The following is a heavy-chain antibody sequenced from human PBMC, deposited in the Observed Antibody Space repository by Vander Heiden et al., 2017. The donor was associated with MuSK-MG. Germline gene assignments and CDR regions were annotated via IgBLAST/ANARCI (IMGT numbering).Heavy chain of an antibody. Sequence: EVQLLEAGGGLVQTGGSLRISCEASGFTFSNYAMHWVRQAPGKWLEWVSVISDSGGSMFYADSVRGRFTISRDKASNTLYLEMKSLRGDDTAMYYCARESDSSSWYGDAFDIWGQGTMVTVSS. CDR3: ARESDSSSWYGDAFDI. J-gene: IGHJ3*02. D-gene: IGHD6-13*01. CDR2: ISDSGGSM. CDR1: GFTFSNYA. V-gene: IGHV3-23*01.